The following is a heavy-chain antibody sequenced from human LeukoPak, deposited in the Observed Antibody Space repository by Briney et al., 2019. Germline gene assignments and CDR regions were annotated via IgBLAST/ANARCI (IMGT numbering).Heavy chain of an antibody. J-gene: IGHJ5*02. CDR2: IYYSGST. CDR3: ARAALADYDILTGPNWFDP. D-gene: IGHD3-9*01. V-gene: IGHV4-39*07. CDR1: GGSISSSSYY. Sequence: SETLSLTCTVSGGSISSSSYYWGWIRQPPGMGLEGIGSIYYSGSTYYNPYLKSRVTISVDTSKNQFSLKLSSVTAADAAVDYCARAALADYDILTGPNWFDPWGQGTLVTVSS.